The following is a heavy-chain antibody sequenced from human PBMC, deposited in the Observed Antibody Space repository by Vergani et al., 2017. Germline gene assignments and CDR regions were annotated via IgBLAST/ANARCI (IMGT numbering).Heavy chain of an antibody. D-gene: IGHD3-22*01. CDR1: GFTFSSYG. V-gene: IGHV3-30*18. CDR3: AKDLGRYDSSGYGGDY. CDR2: ISYDGSNK. J-gene: IGHJ4*02. Sequence: QVQLVESGGGVVQPGRSLRLSCAASGFTFSSYGMHWVRQAPGKGLEWVAVISYDGSNKYYADSVKGRFTISRDNSKNTLYLQMNSLRAEDTAVYYGAKDLGRYDSSGYGGDYWGQGTLVTVSS.